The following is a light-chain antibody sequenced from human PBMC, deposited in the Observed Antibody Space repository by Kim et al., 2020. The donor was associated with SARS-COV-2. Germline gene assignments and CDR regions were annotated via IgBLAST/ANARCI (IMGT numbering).Light chain of an antibody. V-gene: IGLV3-19*01. CDR1: SLRSYY. Sequence: GKTVRIRCQGESLRSYYSNWYQQKPGQAPVLVIYGKNNRPSGIPDRFSGSSSGNTASLTITGAQAEDEADYYCNSRDSSGNHLRVVFGGGTQLTVL. J-gene: IGLJ2*01. CDR3: NSRDSSGNHLRVV. CDR2: GKN.